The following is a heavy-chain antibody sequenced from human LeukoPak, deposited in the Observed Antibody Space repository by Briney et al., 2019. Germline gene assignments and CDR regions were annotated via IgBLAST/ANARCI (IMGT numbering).Heavy chain of an antibody. CDR1: GFSFNNLA. J-gene: IGHJ4*02. V-gene: IGHV3-23*01. CDR2: ISTSDYST. Sequence: GGTLRLSCAGSGFSFNNLALSWVSQAPGKGLEWVSDISTSDYSTNYADYVKGRFSISRDNSKNTVYLQMNRLRAEDTGVYYCAKRAARSFDYWGQGTLVTVSS. CDR3: AKRAARSFDY.